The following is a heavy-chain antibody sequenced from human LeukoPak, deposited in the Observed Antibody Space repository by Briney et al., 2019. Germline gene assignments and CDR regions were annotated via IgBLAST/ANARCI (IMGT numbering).Heavy chain of an antibody. CDR1: GFTFSSYA. D-gene: IGHD3-10*01. CDR2: ISGSGGST. Sequence: QSGGSLRLSCAASGFTFSSYAMSWVRQAPGKGLEWVSAISGSGGSTYYADSVKGRFTISRDNSKNTLYLQMNSLRAEDTAVYYCAKDRWVTMVRGVIDSGNWFDPWGQGTLVTVSS. J-gene: IGHJ5*02. V-gene: IGHV3-23*01. CDR3: AKDRWVTMVRGVIDSGNWFDP.